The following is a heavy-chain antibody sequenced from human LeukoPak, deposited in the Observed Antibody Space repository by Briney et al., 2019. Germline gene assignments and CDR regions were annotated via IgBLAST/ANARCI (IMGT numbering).Heavy chain of an antibody. D-gene: IGHD3-22*01. V-gene: IGHV3-74*01. Sequence: GGSLRLSCAASGFTFSSYWMSWVRQAPGKGLVWVSRINSDGSSTSYADSVKGRFTISRDNAKNTLYLQMNSLRAEDTAVYYCARDHDSSGYYYLYYYYYGMDVWGQGTTATVSS. CDR3: ARDHDSSGYYYLYYYYYGMDV. CDR1: GFTFSSYW. J-gene: IGHJ6*02. CDR2: INSDGSST.